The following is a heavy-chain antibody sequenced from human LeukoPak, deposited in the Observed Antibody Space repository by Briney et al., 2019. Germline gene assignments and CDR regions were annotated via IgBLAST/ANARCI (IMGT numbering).Heavy chain of an antibody. D-gene: IGHD3-9*01. CDR2: ISYDGSNK. CDR1: GFTFSSYG. CDR3: AEDLVLRYFDWAFDY. V-gene: IGHV3-30*18. J-gene: IGHJ4*02. Sequence: GRSLRLSCAASGFTFSSYGMHWVRQAPGKGLEWVAVISYDGSNKYYADSVKGRFTISRDNSKNTLYLQMNSLRAEDTAVYYCAEDLVLRYFDWAFDYWGQGTLVTVSS.